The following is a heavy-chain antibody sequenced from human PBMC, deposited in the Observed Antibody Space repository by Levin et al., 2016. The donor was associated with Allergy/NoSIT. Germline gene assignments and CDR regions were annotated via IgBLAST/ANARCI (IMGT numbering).Heavy chain of an antibody. CDR2: ITSNSVYT. CDR3: AREGAGRANDAFDI. J-gene: IGHJ3*02. CDR1: GFTFSDYY. Sequence: LSLTCAASGFTFSDYYMSWVRQVPGKGPEWVSAITSNSVYTHYADSVKGRFTISRDNAQNSLFLHMNNLRAEDTAVYYCAREGAGRANDAFDIWGQGTMVTVSS. V-gene: IGHV3-11*06.